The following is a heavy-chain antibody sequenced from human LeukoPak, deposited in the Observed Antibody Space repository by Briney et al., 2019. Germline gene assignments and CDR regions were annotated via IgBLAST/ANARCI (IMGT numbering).Heavy chain of an antibody. D-gene: IGHD4-17*01. V-gene: IGHV3-15*01. CDR1: GFTFSNAW. CDR2: IKSKTDGGTT. CDR3: AKDLFGYGDSPLLGY. Sequence: GGSLRLSCAASGFTFSNAWMTWVRQAPGKGLEWVGRIKSKTDGGTTDYAAPVKGRFTISRDDSKNTLYLQMNSLRAEDTAVYYCAKDLFGYGDSPLLGYWGQGTLVTVSS. J-gene: IGHJ4*02.